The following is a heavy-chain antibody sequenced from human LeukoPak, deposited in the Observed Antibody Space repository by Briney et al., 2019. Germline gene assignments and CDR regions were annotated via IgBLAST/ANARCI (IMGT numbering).Heavy chain of an antibody. CDR1: GFTFSSYS. V-gene: IGHV3-21*01. CDR2: ISSSSSYI. CDR3: ARDFRDYVAY. Sequence: PGGSLRLSCAASGFTFSSYSMNWVRQAPGKGLEWVSSISSSSSYIYYADSVKGRFTISRDNAKNPLYLQMNSLRAEDTAVYYCARDFRDYVAYWGQGTLVTVSS. J-gene: IGHJ4*02.